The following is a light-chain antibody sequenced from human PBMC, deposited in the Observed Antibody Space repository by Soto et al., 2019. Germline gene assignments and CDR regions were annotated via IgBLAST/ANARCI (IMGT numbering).Light chain of an antibody. Sequence: QSALTQPPSASRSPGQSVTISCTGTSSDVGTHGYVSWYQQHAGKAPKLMIYDVTKRPSGVPDRFSGSKSANTASLTVSGLQAEDEADYYCMCYAGGNNGVFGGGTKLTVL. J-gene: IGLJ3*02. CDR3: MCYAGGNNGV. CDR2: DVT. CDR1: SSDVGTHGY. V-gene: IGLV2-8*02.